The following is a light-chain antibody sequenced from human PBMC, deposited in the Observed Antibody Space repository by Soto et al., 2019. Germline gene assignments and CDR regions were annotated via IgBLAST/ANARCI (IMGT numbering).Light chain of an antibody. V-gene: IGKV3-20*01. CDR2: GAS. CDR1: QSVTSNY. J-gene: IGKJ1*01. CDR3: QQYASSPWT. Sequence: EIVLTQSPGTLSLSPGERATLSCRASQSVTSNYLAWYQQKPGQAPSLLIYGASARAAGIPDRFSGSGTGTDFALTISVLEAEDFAVYFCQQYASSPWTFGQGTKVEIK.